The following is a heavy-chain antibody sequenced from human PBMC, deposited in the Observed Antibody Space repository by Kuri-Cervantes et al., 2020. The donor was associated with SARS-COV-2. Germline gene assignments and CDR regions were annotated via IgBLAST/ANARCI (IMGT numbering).Heavy chain of an antibody. D-gene: IGHD4-17*01. CDR1: GGTFSSYA. CDR3: ALYGDYDPAFDI. V-gene: IGHV1-8*02. J-gene: IGHJ3*02. Sequence: ASVKVSCKASGGTFSSYAISWVRQATGQGLEWMGWMNPNSGNTGYAQKFQGRVTMTRNTSISTAYMELSSLRSEDTAVYYCALYGDYDPAFDIWGQGTMVTVSS. CDR2: MNPNSGNT.